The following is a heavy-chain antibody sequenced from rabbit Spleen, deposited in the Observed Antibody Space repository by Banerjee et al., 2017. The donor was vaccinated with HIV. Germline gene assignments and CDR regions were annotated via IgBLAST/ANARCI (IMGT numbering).Heavy chain of an antibody. CDR3: ARDLVGVIGWNFYL. Sequence: GQLEESGGGLVKPEGSLTLTCKASGVSLNDKDVMCWVRQAPGKGLEWIACINIGSSGFTYFASWAKGRFTISKTSSTTVTLQMTSLTAADTATYFCARDLVGVIGWNFYLWGQGTLVTVS. V-gene: IGHV1S45*01. D-gene: IGHD1-1*01. CDR2: INIGSSGFT. J-gene: IGHJ3*01. CDR1: GVSLNDKDV.